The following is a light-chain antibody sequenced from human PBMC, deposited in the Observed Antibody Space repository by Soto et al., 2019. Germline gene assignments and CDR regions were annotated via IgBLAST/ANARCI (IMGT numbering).Light chain of an antibody. CDR1: QSVSSSY. CDR2: DTS. Sequence: EIVLTQSPGTLSLSPGERGTLSCRASQSVSSSYLTWYQHKPGQAPRLLIYDTSRRATGTPDRFSGSGSGTDFTLTISRLEPEDFAVYYCQQYGSSPWTFGQGTKLDIK. CDR3: QQYGSSPWT. V-gene: IGKV3-20*01. J-gene: IGKJ1*01.